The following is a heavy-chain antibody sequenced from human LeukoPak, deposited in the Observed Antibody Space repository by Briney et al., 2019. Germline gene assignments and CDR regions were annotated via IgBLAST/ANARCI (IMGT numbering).Heavy chain of an antibody. V-gene: IGHV3-74*01. CDR1: GFTFSNNW. D-gene: IGHD6-19*01. CDR3: ARDLDSSAWYGD. CDR2: ISSDGSIT. Sequence: GGSLRLSCAASGFTFSNNWMHWVRQAPGKGLVWVSRISSDGSITSYADSVKGRFTISRDNAKNTLFLQMNSLRAEDTAVHYCARDLDSSAWYGDWGQGTLVTVSS. J-gene: IGHJ4*02.